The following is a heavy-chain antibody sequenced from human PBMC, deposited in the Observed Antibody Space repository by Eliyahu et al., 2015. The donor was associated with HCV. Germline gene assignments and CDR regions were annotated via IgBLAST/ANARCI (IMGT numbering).Heavy chain of an antibody. J-gene: IGHJ3*02. CDR1: GXTXSSYA. V-gene: IGHV1-69*04. CDR2: IIPILGIA. D-gene: IGHD3-10*01. CDR3: ARDGSYGELFAFDI. Sequence: QVQLVQSGAEVKKPGSSVKVSCKASGXTXSSYAISWVRQAPGQGLEWMGRIIPILGIANYAQKFQGRVTITADKSTSTAYMELSSLRSEDTAVYYCARDGSYGELFAFDIWGQGTMVTVSS.